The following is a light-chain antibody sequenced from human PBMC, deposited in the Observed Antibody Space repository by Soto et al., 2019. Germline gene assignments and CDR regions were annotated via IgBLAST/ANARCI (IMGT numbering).Light chain of an antibody. J-gene: IGKJ1*01. V-gene: IGKV3-20*01. CDR1: QSVSSSY. Sequence: EIVLTQSPGTLSLSPGERATLSCRASQSVSSSYLAWYQQKPGQAPRLLIYGASSRATGIPDRFSGSGSGTDFTLTISRLEPEDFAVYYCQQYGSSYGTFGQGIKVEIK. CDR3: QQYGSSYGT. CDR2: GAS.